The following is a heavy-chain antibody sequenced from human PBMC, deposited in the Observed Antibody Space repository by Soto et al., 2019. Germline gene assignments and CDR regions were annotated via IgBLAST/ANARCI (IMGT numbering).Heavy chain of an antibody. Sequence: SETLSLTCTVSGGSISSGGYYWSWIRQHPGKGLEWIGYIYYSGSTYYNPSLKSRVTISVDTSKNQFSLKLSSVTAADTAVYYCARGNAGGGITFDYWGQGTLVTVSS. D-gene: IGHD2-15*01. CDR1: GGSISSGGYY. J-gene: IGHJ4*02. CDR3: ARGNAGGGITFDY. V-gene: IGHV4-31*03. CDR2: IYYSGST.